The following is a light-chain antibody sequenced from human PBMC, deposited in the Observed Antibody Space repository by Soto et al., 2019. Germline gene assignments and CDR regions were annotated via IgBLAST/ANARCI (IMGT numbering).Light chain of an antibody. CDR3: QQYGNSPET. Sequence: EIVLTQSPGTLSLSPGGRATLSCRASQSVSSSYLAWYQQKPGQAPRLLIYDASRRATGIPNRFSGSGSGTDFNLTISRLEPEDFAVYYCQQYGNSPETFGQGTKVEIK. CDR2: DAS. J-gene: IGKJ1*01. CDR1: QSVSSSY. V-gene: IGKV3-20*01.